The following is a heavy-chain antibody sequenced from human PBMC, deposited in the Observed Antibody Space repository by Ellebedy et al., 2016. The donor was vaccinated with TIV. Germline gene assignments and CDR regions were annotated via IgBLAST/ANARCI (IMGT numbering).Heavy chain of an antibody. V-gene: IGHV3-23*01. CDR3: AKHVASRVVDASDF. CDR1: GFNFNTYA. J-gene: IGHJ3*01. Sequence: GESLKISRTMSGFNFNTYAMSWFRQAPGKGLEWVSGLGISAYPKYYADSVKGRFTISRDNAKNTTHLYISNLRAEDTAIYYCAKHVASRVVDASDFWGQGTLVTVSS. CDR2: LGISAYPK.